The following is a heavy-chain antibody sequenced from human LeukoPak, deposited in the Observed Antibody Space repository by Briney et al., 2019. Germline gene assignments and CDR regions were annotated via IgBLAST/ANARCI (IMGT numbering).Heavy chain of an antibody. Sequence: GGSLRLSCAASGFTFSSYWMSWVRQAPGKGLEWVANIKQDGSEKYYVDSVKGRFTISRDNAKNSLYLQMNSLRAEDTAVYYCARGPRKYCSGGSFYPARDWGQGTLVTGSS. J-gene: IGHJ4*02. D-gene: IGHD2-15*01. CDR3: ARGPRKYCSGGSFYPARD. CDR1: GFTFSSYW. V-gene: IGHV3-7*01. CDR2: IKQDGSEK.